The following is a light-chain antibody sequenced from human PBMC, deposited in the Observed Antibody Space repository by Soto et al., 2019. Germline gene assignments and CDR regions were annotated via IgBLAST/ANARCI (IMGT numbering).Light chain of an antibody. CDR2: GAT. CDR1: QSVSSSY. CDR3: QQYGSSPTVT. Sequence: EVLLTQSPCTLSLSLWDIATLSCRASQSVSSSYLAWYQQKTGQAPRLLIYGATSRANGMPDRFSGSGSGTDVTLTISRLEPEEYAVYYCQQYGSSPTVTFGQGTRLEIK. V-gene: IGKV3-20*01. J-gene: IGKJ5*01.